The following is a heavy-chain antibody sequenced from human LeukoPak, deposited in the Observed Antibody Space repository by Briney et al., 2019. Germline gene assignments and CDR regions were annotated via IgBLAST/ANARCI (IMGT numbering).Heavy chain of an antibody. CDR1: GGSISSSSYY. V-gene: IGHV4-39*01. D-gene: IGHD5-18*01. CDR2: IYYSGST. CDR3: ARIRGYSYGPIDY. Sequence: SETLSLTRTVSGGSISSSSYYWGWIRQPPGKGLEWIGSIYYSGSTYYNPSLKSRVTISVDTSKNQFSLKLSSVTAADTAVYYCARIRGYSYGPIDYWGQGTLVTVSS. J-gene: IGHJ4*02.